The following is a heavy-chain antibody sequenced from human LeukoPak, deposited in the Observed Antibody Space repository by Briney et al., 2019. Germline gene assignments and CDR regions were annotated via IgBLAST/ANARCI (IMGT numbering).Heavy chain of an antibody. Sequence: GGSLRLSCAASGFTVSSNYMGWVRQAPGKGLEWVSVIYSGGSTYYADSVKGRFTISRDNSKNTLYLQMNSLRAEDAAVYYCARGGFPRAYFDYWGQGTLVTVSS. CDR3: ARGGFPRAYFDY. V-gene: IGHV3-66*01. CDR1: GFTVSSNY. J-gene: IGHJ4*02. CDR2: IYSGGST.